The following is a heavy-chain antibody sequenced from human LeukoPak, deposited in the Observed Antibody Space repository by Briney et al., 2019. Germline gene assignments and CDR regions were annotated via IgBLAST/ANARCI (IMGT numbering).Heavy chain of an antibody. D-gene: IGHD6-19*01. CDR1: GFTFSSYA. J-gene: IGHJ4*02. CDR3: AKVAGDTRGWSGVYYFDY. V-gene: IGHV3-23*01. Sequence: PGGSLRLSCAVSGFTFSSYAMSWVRQAPGKGLEWVSGIRGSGGSTYYADSVKGRFTISRDNSRNTLYLQMNSLRAEDTAIYYCAKVAGDTRGWSGVYYFDYWGQGTLVTVSS. CDR2: IRGSGGST.